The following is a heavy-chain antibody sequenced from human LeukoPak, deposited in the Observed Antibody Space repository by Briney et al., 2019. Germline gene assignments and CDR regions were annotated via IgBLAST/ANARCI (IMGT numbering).Heavy chain of an antibody. CDR1: GFTFSGYS. D-gene: IGHD1-26*01. CDR2: ISSSSSYI. V-gene: IGHV3-21*01. Sequence: GGSLRLSCAASGFTFSGYSMNWVRQAPGKGLEWVSSISSSSSYIYYADSVKGRFTISRDNAKNSLYLQMNSLRAEDTAVYYCARVIVGATPAYYFDYWGQGTLVTVSS. J-gene: IGHJ4*02. CDR3: ARVIVGATPAYYFDY.